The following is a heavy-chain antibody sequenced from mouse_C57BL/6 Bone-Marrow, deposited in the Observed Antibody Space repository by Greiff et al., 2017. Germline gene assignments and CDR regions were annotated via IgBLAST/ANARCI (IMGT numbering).Heavy chain of an antibody. CDR2: IDPSDSST. Sequence: QVQLKQPGAELVKPGASVKLSCKASGYTFTSSWMQWVKQRPGQGLEWIGEIDPSDSSTNYNQKFTGKATLTVDTSSSTAYMQLSSLTSEDSAVYYCARDGYYYFDYWGQGTTLPVSA. V-gene: IGHV1-50*01. CDR3: ARDGYYYFDY. D-gene: IGHD2-3*01. CDR1: GYTFTSSW. J-gene: IGHJ2*01.